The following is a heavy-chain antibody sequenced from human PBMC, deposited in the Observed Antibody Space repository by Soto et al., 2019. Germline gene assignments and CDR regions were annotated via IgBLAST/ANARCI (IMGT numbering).Heavy chain of an antibody. CDR2: ISTDSGYT. J-gene: IGHJ6*02. CDR1: GYIFTTYG. Sequence: QIQLVQSGGEVERPGASVTVSCEASGYIFTTYGLSWVRQTPAHGLEWMGWISTDSGYTQYSQLLQGRVTMTRDTSTNTAYMELRDLTFDDTGIYYCARDRPPGSVYGMDAWGQGTAVTVSS. CDR3: ARDRPPGSVYGMDA. V-gene: IGHV1-18*01.